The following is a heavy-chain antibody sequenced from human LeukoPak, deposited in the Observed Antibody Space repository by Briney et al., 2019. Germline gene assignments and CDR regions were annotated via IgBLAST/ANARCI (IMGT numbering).Heavy chain of an antibody. Sequence: SETLSLTCTVSNFSINSDFYWAWIRQPPGRGLEWIGTIFHGGSTFYKRSLKSRVTMSVDKSKNQFSLKLTSVTAADTAVYYCARKGYCSGGSCYYHFDYWGQGTLVAVSS. V-gene: IGHV4-38-2*02. CDR1: NFSINSDFY. CDR2: IFHGGST. CDR3: ARKGYCSGGSCYYHFDY. D-gene: IGHD2-15*01. J-gene: IGHJ4*02.